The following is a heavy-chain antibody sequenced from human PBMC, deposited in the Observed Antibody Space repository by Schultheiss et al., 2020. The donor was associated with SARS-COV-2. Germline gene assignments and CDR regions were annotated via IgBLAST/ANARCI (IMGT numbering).Heavy chain of an antibody. CDR2: ITYDGSNK. Sequence: GGSLRLSCAASGFRFSGYGMHWVRQAPGKGLEWVAVITYDGSNKYYADSVKGRFTISRDNSKNTLYLQMNSLRAEDTAVYYCAKDLSDYHDWRLYYYGMDVWGQGTMVTVSS. D-gene: IGHD4-17*01. V-gene: IGHV3-30*18. CDR3: AKDLSDYHDWRLYYYGMDV. J-gene: IGHJ6*02. CDR1: GFRFSGYG.